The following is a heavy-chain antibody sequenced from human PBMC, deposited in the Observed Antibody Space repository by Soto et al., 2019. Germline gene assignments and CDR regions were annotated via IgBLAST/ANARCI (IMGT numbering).Heavy chain of an antibody. D-gene: IGHD3-22*01. CDR3: ARGLGDYYDSSGYYGRSNYFDY. J-gene: IGHJ4*02. Sequence: QVQLQESGPGLVKPSGTLSLTCAVSGGSISSSNWWSWVRQPPGKGLEWIGVIYDSGSTNYNPSLKSRVIISVDKSKNQSSLKLSSVTAADTAVYYCARGLGDYYDSSGYYGRSNYFDYWGQGTLVTVSS. V-gene: IGHV4-4*02. CDR2: IYDSGST. CDR1: GGSISSSNW.